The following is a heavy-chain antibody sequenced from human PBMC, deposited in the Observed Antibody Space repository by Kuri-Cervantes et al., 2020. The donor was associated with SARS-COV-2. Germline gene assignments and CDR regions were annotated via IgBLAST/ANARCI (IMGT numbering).Heavy chain of an antibody. CDR3: ARGRSSTSGDWFDP. J-gene: IGHJ5*02. D-gene: IGHD2-2*01. CDR1: SGSFSGYY. V-gene: IGHV4-34*01. Sequence: SETLSLTCAVYSGSFSGYYWSWIRQPPGKGLEWIGEINHSGSTNYNPSLKSRVTISVDTSKNQFSLKLSSVTAADTAVYYCARGRSSTSGDWFDPWGQGTPVTVSS. CDR2: INHSGST.